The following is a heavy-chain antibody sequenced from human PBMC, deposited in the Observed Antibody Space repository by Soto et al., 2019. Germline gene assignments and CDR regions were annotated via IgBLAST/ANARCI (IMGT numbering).Heavy chain of an antibody. V-gene: IGHV4-4*02. Sequence: VQLQESGPGLVKPSGTLSLTCTVSGGSISTTNWWSWVRQSPGKGLEWIGEILHIGSTNYNPSLKCRVTISTDKSKSLFSLRLSSVTAADTAVYYCAGGLDSVGLYNGGHPWGQGTLVSVSS. J-gene: IGHJ5*02. CDR2: ILHIGST. CDR3: AGGLDSVGLYNGGHP. CDR1: GGSISTTNW. D-gene: IGHD2-2*03.